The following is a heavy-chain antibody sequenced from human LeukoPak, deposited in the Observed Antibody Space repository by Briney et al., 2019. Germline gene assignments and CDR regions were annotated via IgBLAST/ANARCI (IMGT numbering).Heavy chain of an antibody. CDR1: GFTFSSYW. D-gene: IGHD3-10*01. Sequence: PGGSLRLSCAASGFTFSSYWMSWVRQAPGKGLEWVANIKQDGSEKYHVDSVKGRFTISRDNAKNSLYLQMNSLRAEDTAVYYCARDHYYGSGSYNHWGQGTLVTVSS. J-gene: IGHJ5*02. V-gene: IGHV3-7*01. CDR3: ARDHYYGSGSYNH. CDR2: IKQDGSEK.